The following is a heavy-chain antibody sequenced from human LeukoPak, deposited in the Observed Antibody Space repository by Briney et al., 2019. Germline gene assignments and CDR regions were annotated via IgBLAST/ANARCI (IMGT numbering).Heavy chain of an antibody. CDR1: GGSISSSRYY. CDR3: ARRPVARSSDVFDI. V-gene: IGHV4-39*01. CDR2: IFYSGST. Sequence: TPSETLSLTCTVSGGSISSSRYYWGWIRQPPGKGLEWIGTIFYSGSTYYNPSLKSRVTISVDTSKNQFSLNLSSVTAADTAVYYCARRPVARSSDVFDIWGHGTVVIVSS. J-gene: IGHJ3*02. D-gene: IGHD1-26*01.